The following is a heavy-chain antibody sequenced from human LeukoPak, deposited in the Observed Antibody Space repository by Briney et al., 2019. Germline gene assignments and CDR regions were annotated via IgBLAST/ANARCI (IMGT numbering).Heavy chain of an antibody. CDR2: IYYSGST. D-gene: IGHD2-8*01. V-gene: IGHV4-59*01. Sequence: PSETLSLTCTVSGGSTSSYYWSWIRHPPGKGLEWIGYIYYSGSTNYNPSLKSRVTISVDTSKNQFSLKLSSVTAADTAVYYCARGGVVGYCTNGVCYRMNWFDPWGQGTLVTVSS. CDR1: GGSTSSYY. CDR3: ARGGVVGYCTNGVCYRMNWFDP. J-gene: IGHJ5*02.